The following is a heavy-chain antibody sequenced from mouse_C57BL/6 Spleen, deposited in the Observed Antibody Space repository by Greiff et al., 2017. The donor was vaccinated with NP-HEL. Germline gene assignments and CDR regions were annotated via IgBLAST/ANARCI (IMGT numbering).Heavy chain of an antibody. CDR2: INPGSGGT. CDR1: GYAFTNYL. V-gene: IGHV1-54*01. D-gene: IGHD3-3*01. CDR3: ASRGGYWYFDV. Sequence: QVQLQQSGAELVRPGTSVKVSCKASGYAFTNYLIEWVKQRPGQGLEWIGVINPGSGGTNYNEKFKGKAKLTADKSTSTAYMQLSSLASEDSAVYFCASRGGYWYFDVWGTGTTVTVSS. J-gene: IGHJ1*03.